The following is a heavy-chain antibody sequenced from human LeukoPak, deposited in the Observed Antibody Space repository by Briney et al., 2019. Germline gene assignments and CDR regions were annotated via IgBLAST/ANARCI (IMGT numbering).Heavy chain of an antibody. CDR2: IYYSGSP. CDR1: GGSISSYY. V-gene: IGHV4-59*01. Sequence: PSETLSLTCTVSGGSISSYYWSWIRQPPGKGLEWIGYIYYSGSPNYNPSLKSRVTISVDTSKNQFSLKLSSVTAADTAVYYCARDRGQWLLNWFDPWGQGTLVTVSS. CDR3: ARDRGQWLLNWFDP. J-gene: IGHJ5*02. D-gene: IGHD6-19*01.